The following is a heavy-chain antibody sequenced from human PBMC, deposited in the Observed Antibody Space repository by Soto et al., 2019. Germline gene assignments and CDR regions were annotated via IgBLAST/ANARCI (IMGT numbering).Heavy chain of an antibody. D-gene: IGHD3-10*01. V-gene: IGHV4-31*03. CDR1: GGSISSEGYY. CDR3: ARGARGGQKHALVDP. CDR2: IYYSGTT. Sequence: QVPLQESGPGLVKPSQTLSLTCTVSGGSISSEGYYWSWFRQLPGKGLEWIGDIYYSGTTYHNPSLRSRLTISGDASKNQFSLKLSSVTAADTALYYCARGARGGQKHALVDPWGQGTLVTVSS. J-gene: IGHJ5*02.